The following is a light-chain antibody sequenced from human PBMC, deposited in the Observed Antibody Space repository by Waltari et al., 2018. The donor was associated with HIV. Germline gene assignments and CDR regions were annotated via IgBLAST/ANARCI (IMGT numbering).Light chain of an antibody. CDR2: GAS. V-gene: IGKV3-15*01. J-gene: IGKJ5*01. CDR1: QSVSSN. CDR3: QQYNNWPPIT. Sequence: EIVMTQSPATLSVSPGESATLSCRASQSVSSNLAWYQQKPGQAPRFLIYGASTRATGIPARFSGSGSGTEFTLTISSLQAEDFAVYYCQQYNNWPPITFGQGTRLEIK.